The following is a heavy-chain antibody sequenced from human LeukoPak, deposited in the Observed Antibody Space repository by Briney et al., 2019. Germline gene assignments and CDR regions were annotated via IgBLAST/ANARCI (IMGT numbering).Heavy chain of an antibody. Sequence: PSETLSLTCAVSGGSISSGGYSWSWIRQPPGKGLEWIGYIYHSGSTNYNPSLKSRVTISVDTSKNQFSLELTSVTAADTAVYYCARGGHSSRFDYFDNWGQGTLVTVSS. D-gene: IGHD6-13*01. CDR2: IYHSGST. V-gene: IGHV4-30-2*01. CDR3: ARGGHSSRFDYFDN. J-gene: IGHJ4*02. CDR1: GGSISSGGYS.